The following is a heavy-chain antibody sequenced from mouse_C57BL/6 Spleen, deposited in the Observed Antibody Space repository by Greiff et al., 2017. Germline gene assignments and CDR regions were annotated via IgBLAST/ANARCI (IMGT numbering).Heavy chain of an antibody. CDR1: GYTFTSYW. CDR3: ARSNYDGRSYWYFDV. V-gene: IGHV1-55*01. J-gene: IGHJ1*03. D-gene: IGHD1-1*01. CDR2: IYPGSGST. Sequence: VQLQQPGAELVKPGASVKMSCKASGYTFTSYWITWVKQRPGQGLEWIGDIYPGSGSTNYNEKFKSKATLTVDTSSSTAYMQLSSLTSEDSAVYYCARSNYDGRSYWYFDVWGTGTTVTVSS.